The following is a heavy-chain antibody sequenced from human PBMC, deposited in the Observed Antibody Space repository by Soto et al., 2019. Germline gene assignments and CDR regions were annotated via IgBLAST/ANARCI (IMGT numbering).Heavy chain of an antibody. V-gene: IGHV4-59*01. Sequence: PXETLSLTFTVSRGSIINYVWSWIRQPPGKGLEWIGYFYSSGTTKYNPSLKSRVTMSVDTSKNQFFLNLISVTAADTAVYYCARDLSWGEGSFDIWGRGTLVTVSS. D-gene: IGHD3-16*01. CDR2: FYSSGTT. J-gene: IGHJ2*01. CDR1: RGSIINYV. CDR3: ARDLSWGEGSFDI.